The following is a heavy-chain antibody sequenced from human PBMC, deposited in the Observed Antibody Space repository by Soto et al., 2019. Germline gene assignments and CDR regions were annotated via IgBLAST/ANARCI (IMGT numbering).Heavy chain of an antibody. D-gene: IGHD2-15*01. Sequence: QVQLVESGGGVVQPGRSLRLSCAASGFTFSSYGMHWVRQAPGKGLEWVAVISYDGSNKYYADSVKGRFTISRDNSKNTLYLTMNSLRAEDTAVYYCAKDDGYCSGGSCLAITYYYYGMDVWGQGTTVTVSS. CDR1: GFTFSSYG. CDR2: ISYDGSNK. V-gene: IGHV3-30*18. CDR3: AKDDGYCSGGSCLAITYYYYGMDV. J-gene: IGHJ6*02.